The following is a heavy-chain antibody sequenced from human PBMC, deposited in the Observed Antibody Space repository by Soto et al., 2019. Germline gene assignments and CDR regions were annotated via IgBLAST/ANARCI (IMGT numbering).Heavy chain of an antibody. CDR1: GFTFSSYW. CDR3: ARDLYYYDSSGYLESRGAFDI. V-gene: IGHV3-7*03. D-gene: IGHD3-22*01. CDR2: IKQDGSEK. Sequence: GGSLRLSCAASGFTFSSYWMSWVRQAPGKGLEWVANIKQDGSEKYYVDSVKGRFTISRDNAKNSLYLQMNSLRAEDTAVYYCARDLYYYDSSGYLESRGAFDIWGQGTMVTVSS. J-gene: IGHJ3*02.